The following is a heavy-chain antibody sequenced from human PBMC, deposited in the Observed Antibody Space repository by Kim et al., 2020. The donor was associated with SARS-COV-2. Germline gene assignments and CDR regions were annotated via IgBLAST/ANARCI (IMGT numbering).Heavy chain of an antibody. V-gene: IGHV4-34*01. Sequence: SETLSLTCAVYGGSFSGYYWSWIRQPPGKGLEWIGEINHSGSTNYNPSLKSRVTISVDTSKNQFSLKLSSVTAADTAVYYCARGSRLRSDYYGSGSYYKGHYYGMDVWGQGSTVTVSS. D-gene: IGHD3-10*01. CDR1: GGSFSGYY. J-gene: IGHJ6*02. CDR3: ARGSRLRSDYYGSGSYYKGHYYGMDV. CDR2: INHSGST.